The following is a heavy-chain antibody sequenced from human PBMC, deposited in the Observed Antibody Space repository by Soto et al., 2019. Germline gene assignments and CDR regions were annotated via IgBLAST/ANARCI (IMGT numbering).Heavy chain of an antibody. J-gene: IGHJ4*02. CDR2: IWYDGSDK. Sequence: GGSLRLSCAASGFTFSSYGMHWVRQAPGKGLEWVAVIWYDGSDKYYADSVKGRFTISRDNAKNSLFLQMNSLRAVDTAIYYCARIRANDYEIDYWGQGTLVTVSS. V-gene: IGHV3-33*08. CDR3: ARIRANDYEIDY. CDR1: GFTFSSYG. D-gene: IGHD4-17*01.